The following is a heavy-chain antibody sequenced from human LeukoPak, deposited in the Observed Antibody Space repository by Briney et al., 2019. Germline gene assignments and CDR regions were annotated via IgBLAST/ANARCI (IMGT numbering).Heavy chain of an antibody. CDR2: IKQDGSEK. Sequence: GGSLRLSCAASGFTFSSYWMSWVRQAPGKGLEWVANIKQDGSEKYYVDSVKGRFTISRDNAKNSLYLQMNSLRAEDTAVYYCAKLTSGCYVYYYYYMDVWGKGPRVTVSS. V-gene: IGHV3-7*01. CDR3: AKLTSGCYVYYYYYMDV. D-gene: IGHD4/OR15-4a*01. CDR1: GFTFSSYW. J-gene: IGHJ6*03.